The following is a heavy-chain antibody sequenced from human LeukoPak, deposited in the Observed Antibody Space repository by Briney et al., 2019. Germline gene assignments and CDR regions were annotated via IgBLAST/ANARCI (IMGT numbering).Heavy chain of an antibody. CDR3: ARVGGYSYGYYYYYMDV. J-gene: IGHJ6*03. Sequence: SETLSLTCTVSGGSISSYYWSWIRQPAGTALEWIGRICTSGTITYDPSLKSRVTISVDTSKNQFSLKLSSVTAADTAVYYCARVGGYSYGYYYYYMDVWGKGTTVTISS. CDR2: ICTSGTI. V-gene: IGHV4-4*07. CDR1: GGSISSYY. D-gene: IGHD5-18*01.